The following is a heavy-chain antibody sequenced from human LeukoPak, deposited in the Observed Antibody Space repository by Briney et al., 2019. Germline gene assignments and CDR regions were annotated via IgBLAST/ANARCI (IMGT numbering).Heavy chain of an antibody. D-gene: IGHD3-22*01. J-gene: IGHJ5*02. Sequence: SETLSLTCTVSGGSISSGDYYWSWIRQPPGKGLGWIGYTYYSGSTYYNPSLKNRVSISVDTSKNQFSLNLSSVTAADTAVYYCARPYYYDSRIDPWGQGTLVTVSS. CDR3: ARPYYYDSRIDP. V-gene: IGHV4-30-4*01. CDR1: GGSISSGDYY. CDR2: TYYSGST.